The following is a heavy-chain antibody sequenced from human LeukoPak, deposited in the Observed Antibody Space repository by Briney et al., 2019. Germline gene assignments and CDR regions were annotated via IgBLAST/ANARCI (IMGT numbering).Heavy chain of an antibody. CDR1: GDTFTDYY. J-gene: IGHJ4*02. D-gene: IGHD3-16*01. CDR3: ARERFNGGLRLDF. Sequence: GASVKVSCKASGDTFTDYYMHWVRHAPGQGLEWMGWIIPNSGDTNYAQNFQGRVTMTRDTSISTAYMELTWLPSDDTAVYYCARERFNGGLRLDFWGQGTLVTASS. CDR2: IIPNSGDT. V-gene: IGHV1-2*02.